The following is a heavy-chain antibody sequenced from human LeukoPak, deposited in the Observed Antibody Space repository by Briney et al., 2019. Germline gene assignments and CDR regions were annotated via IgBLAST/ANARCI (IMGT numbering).Heavy chain of an antibody. CDR2: INPNSGGK. V-gene: IGHV1-2*02. CDR3: ARTREYSSSWYFPPFDP. CDR1: GYTFTGYY. D-gene: IGHD6-13*01. Sequence: ASVKVSCKASGYTFTGYYIHWVRQAPGQGLEWMGWINPNSGGKSYAQKFQGRVTMTRDTSISTAYMELSRLRSDDTAVYYCARTREYSSSWYFPPFDPWGQGTLVTVSS. J-gene: IGHJ5*02.